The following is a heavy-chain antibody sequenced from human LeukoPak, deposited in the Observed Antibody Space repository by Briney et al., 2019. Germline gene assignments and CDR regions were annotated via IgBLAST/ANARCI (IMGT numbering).Heavy chain of an antibody. Sequence: PSGTLSLTCAVSGGSISSSNWWSWVRQPPGKGLEWIGEIYHSGSTNYNPSLKSRVTISVDKSKNQFSLKLSSVTAADTAVYYCARDHAGYSYGYRSAFDIWGQGTMVTVSS. V-gene: IGHV4-4*02. D-gene: IGHD5-18*01. CDR3: ARDHAGYSYGYRSAFDI. CDR2: IYHSGST. J-gene: IGHJ3*02. CDR1: GGSISSSNW.